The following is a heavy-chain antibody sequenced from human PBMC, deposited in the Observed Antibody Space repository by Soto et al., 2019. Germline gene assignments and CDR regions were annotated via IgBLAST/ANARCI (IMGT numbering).Heavy chain of an antibody. D-gene: IGHD3-16*02. J-gene: IGHJ4*02. Sequence: QLQLQESGPGLVKPSETLSLTCTVSGGSISSSSYYWGWIRQPPGKGLEWIGSIYYSGSTYYNPSLKSRVTISVDTSKNQFSLKLSSVTAADTAVYYCASDVHIWGSYLQDYWGQGTLVTVSS. CDR2: IYYSGST. V-gene: IGHV4-39*01. CDR3: ASDVHIWGSYLQDY. CDR1: GGSISSSSYY.